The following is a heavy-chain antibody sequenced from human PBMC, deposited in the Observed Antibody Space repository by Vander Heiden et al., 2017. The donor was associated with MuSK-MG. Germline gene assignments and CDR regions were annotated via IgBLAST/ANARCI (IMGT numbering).Heavy chain of an antibody. CDR2: IWYDGSNK. Sequence: QVQLVESGGGVVQPGRSLRLSCAASGFTFSSYGMHWVRQAPGKGLEWVAVIWYDGSNKYYADSVKGRFTISRDNSKNTLYLQMNSLRAEDTAVYYCAREDYGDLKLDYWGQGTLVTVSS. V-gene: IGHV3-33*01. D-gene: IGHD4-17*01. J-gene: IGHJ4*02. CDR3: AREDYGDLKLDY. CDR1: GFTFSSYG.